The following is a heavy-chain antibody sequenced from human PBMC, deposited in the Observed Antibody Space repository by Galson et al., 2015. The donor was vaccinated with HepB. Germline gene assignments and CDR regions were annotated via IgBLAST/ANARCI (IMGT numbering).Heavy chain of an antibody. J-gene: IGHJ4*02. CDR2: ISYDGSNK. CDR3: AREKDTAMVPFFDY. V-gene: IGHV3-30-3*01. D-gene: IGHD5-18*01. Sequence: SLRLSCAASGFTFSSYAMHWVRQAPGKGLEWVAVISYDGSNKYYADSVKGRFTISRDNSKNTLYLQMNSLRAEDTAVYYCAREKDTAMVPFFDYWGQGTLVTVSS. CDR1: GFTFSSYA.